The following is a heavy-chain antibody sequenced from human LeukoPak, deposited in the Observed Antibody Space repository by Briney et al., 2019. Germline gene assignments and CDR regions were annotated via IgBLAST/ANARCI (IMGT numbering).Heavy chain of an antibody. V-gene: IGHV1-18*01. Sequence: ASVKVSCKASGYTFTSYGISWVRQAPGQGLEWMGWISAYNGNTNYAQKLQGRVTMTTDTSTSTAYMELRSLRSDDTAVYYWAREMGRECWQATVSGHFDYWGQGTLVTVSS. D-gene: IGHD1-26*01. CDR1: GYTFTSYG. CDR3: AREMGRECWQATVSGHFDY. CDR2: ISAYNGNT. J-gene: IGHJ4*02.